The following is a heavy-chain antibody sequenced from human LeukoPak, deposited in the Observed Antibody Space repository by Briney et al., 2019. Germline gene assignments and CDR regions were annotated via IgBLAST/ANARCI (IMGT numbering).Heavy chain of an antibody. Sequence: PPGRSLRLSCAASGFTFSSYAMHWVRQAPGKGLEWVAVISYDGSNKYYADSVKGRFTISRDNSKNTLYLQMNSLRAEDTAVYYCAKDFPLYGDLLDAFDIWGQGTMVTVSS. D-gene: IGHD4-17*01. V-gene: IGHV3-30*04. CDR3: AKDFPLYGDLLDAFDI. CDR2: ISYDGSNK. J-gene: IGHJ3*02. CDR1: GFTFSSYA.